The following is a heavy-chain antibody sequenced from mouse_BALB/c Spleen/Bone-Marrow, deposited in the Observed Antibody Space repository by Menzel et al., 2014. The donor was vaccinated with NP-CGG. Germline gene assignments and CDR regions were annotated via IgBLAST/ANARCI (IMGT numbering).Heavy chain of an antibody. D-gene: IGHD1-1*01. V-gene: IGHV4-1*02. CDR2: INPDSSTI. CDR3: GRVNCYGNFVD. J-gene: IGHJ1*01. Sequence: DVKLVESGGGLVQPGGSLKLSCAASGFNFSRYWMSWVRQAPGKGLEWIGEINPDSSTINYTPSLKDKSIISRDKAKKAIYLQMSKVRYEAAALYCCGRVNCYGNFVDWGAGTTVTVSS. CDR1: GFNFSRYW.